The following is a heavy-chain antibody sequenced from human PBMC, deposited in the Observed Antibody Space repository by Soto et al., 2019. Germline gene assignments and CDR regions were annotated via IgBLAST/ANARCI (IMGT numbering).Heavy chain of an antibody. D-gene: IGHD1-26*01. CDR3: ARHKLGSVGWLPT. CDR2: IYPDESDT. Sequence: EVQLVQSGAEVKKPGESLKISCKGSGYNFSNFWIGWVRQMPGKGLEWMGMIYPDESDTRYSPSVQGQVTFSADKSINTAYLHWSSLKASDTALYYCARHKLGSVGWLPTWGQGTLVIVSS. CDR1: GYNFSNFW. J-gene: IGHJ5*02. V-gene: IGHV5-51*01.